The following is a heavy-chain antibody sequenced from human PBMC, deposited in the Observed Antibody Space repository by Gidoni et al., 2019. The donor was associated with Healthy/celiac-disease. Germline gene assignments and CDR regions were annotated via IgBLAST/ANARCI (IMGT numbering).Heavy chain of an antibody. CDR1: GFTFSSYG. CDR3: AKQGYSYGYYYMDV. CDR2: ISYDGSNK. D-gene: IGHD5-18*01. J-gene: IGHJ6*03. V-gene: IGHV3-30*18. Sequence: QVQLVESGGGVVQPGRSLRLSCAASGFTFSSYGMHWVRQAPGKGLEWVAVISYDGSNKYYADSVKGRFTISRDNSKNTLYLQMNSLRAEDTAVYYCAKQGYSYGYYYMDVWGKGTTVTVSS.